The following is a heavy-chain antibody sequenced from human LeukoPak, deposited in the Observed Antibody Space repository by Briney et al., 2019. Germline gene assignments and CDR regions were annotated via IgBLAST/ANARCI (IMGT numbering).Heavy chain of an antibody. CDR1: GGSISSSSYY. J-gene: IGHJ4*02. Sequence: PSETLSLTCTVSGGSISSSSYYWGWIRQPPGRGLEWIGSIYYRGSTYYNPSLKSRLTVSVDTSKNQFSLKLSSVTAADTAVYYCAGGYRRHYYFDYWGQGTLVTVSS. D-gene: IGHD3-16*02. CDR3: AGGYRRHYYFDY. CDR2: IYYRGST. V-gene: IGHV4-39*07.